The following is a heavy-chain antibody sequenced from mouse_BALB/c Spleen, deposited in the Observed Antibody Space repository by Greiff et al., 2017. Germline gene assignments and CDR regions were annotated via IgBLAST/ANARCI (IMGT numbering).Heavy chain of an antibody. Sequence: QVQLKQSGPGLVQPSQSLSITCTVSGFSLTSYGVHWVRQSPGKGLEWLGVIWSGGSTDYNAAFISRLSISKDNSKSQVFFKMNSLQADDTAIYYCAREIITTVVVKYYYAMDYWGQGTSVTVSS. V-gene: IGHV2-4-1*01. CDR3: AREIITTVVVKYYYAMDY. J-gene: IGHJ4*01. CDR1: GFSLTSYG. CDR2: IWSGGST. D-gene: IGHD1-1*01.